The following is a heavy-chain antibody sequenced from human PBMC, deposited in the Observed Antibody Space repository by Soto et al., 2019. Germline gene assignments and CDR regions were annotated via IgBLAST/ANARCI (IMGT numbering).Heavy chain of an antibody. D-gene: IGHD5-12*01. J-gene: IGHJ4*02. V-gene: IGHV1-18*04. CDR3: ARDQGGYGIFDD. CDR2: ISGHNGVT. Sequence: QVQLVQSGPEVKKPEASVKVSCKTSGYTFTSSGISWVRQAPGQGPEWMGWISGHNGVTNFARNLQDRVTLTIDSSTTTAYMEVRSLSFADTAIYYCARDQGGYGIFDDWGQGTLVTVSS. CDR1: GYTFTSSG.